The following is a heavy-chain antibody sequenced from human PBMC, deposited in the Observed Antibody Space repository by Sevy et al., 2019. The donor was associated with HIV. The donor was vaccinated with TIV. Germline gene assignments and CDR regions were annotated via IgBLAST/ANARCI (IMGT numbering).Heavy chain of an antibody. Sequence: GGSLRLSCAASGFTFSSYSMNWVRQAPGRGLEWVSSISSSSSYIYYADSVKGRFTISRDNAKNSLYLQMHSLRAEDTAVYYCARARKQMYHYDSGEDGMDVWGQGTTVTVSS. CDR3: ARARKQMYHYDSGEDGMDV. CDR2: ISSSSSYI. D-gene: IGHD3-22*01. J-gene: IGHJ6*02. CDR1: GFTFSSYS. V-gene: IGHV3-21*01.